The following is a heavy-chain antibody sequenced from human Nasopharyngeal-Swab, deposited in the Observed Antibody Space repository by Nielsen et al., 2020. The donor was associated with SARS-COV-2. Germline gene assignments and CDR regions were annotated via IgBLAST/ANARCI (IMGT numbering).Heavy chain of an antibody. Sequence: GESLKISCAASGFAFTDYSMDWVRQAPGKGLEWVSYITSSSSTRYYADSVKGRFTVPRDNAKNSLYLQMSSLRDEDTAVYYCARGEWLPEYWGQGTLVTVSS. CDR3: ARGEWLPEY. D-gene: IGHD6-19*01. CDR2: ITSSSSTR. J-gene: IGHJ4*02. V-gene: IGHV3-48*02. CDR1: GFAFTDYS.